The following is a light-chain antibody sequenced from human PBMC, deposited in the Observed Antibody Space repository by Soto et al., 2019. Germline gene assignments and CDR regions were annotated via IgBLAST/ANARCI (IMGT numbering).Light chain of an antibody. CDR1: DSDIGAYNY. J-gene: IGLJ3*02. Sequence: QSALTQPASVSESPGQSITISCTGTDSDIGAYNYVAWYQQHPGKAPKLIIYEGNKRPSGVSDRFSASKSDNTASLTISGLQAEDEADYYCFSYAGRSTYEVFGGGTKLTVL. CDR2: EGN. CDR3: FSYAGRSTYEV. V-gene: IGLV2-23*01.